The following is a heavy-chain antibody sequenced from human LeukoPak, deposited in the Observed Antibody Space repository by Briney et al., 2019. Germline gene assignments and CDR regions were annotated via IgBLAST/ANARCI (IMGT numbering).Heavy chain of an antibody. Sequence: SETLSLTCTVSGDSISNNYWSWLRQSPGKGLEWIGYIFSSGYTDYNPSLKSRVTLSVDTSKNQFSLWLNSVTAADTAVYYCERHGLKLVGLSTIYFDNWGPGTLVTVSS. CDR3: ERHGLKLVGLSTIYFDN. CDR2: IFSSGYT. D-gene: IGHD1-26*01. CDR1: GDSISNNY. V-gene: IGHV4-59*08. J-gene: IGHJ4*02.